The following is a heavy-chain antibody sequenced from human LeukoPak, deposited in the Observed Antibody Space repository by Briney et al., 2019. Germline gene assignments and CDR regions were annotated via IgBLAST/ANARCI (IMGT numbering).Heavy chain of an antibody. V-gene: IGHV3-23*01. D-gene: IGHD7-27*01. CDR1: GFTFSRNA. CDR2: ISGSGGNT. CDR3: AKVPWVANWADAFDI. Sequence: PGGSLRLSCAASGFTFSRNAMSWVRQAPGKGLEWVSGISGSGGNTYFADSVKGRFTISRDNSNNTLYLQMNSLRAEDTAVYYCAKVPWVANWADAFDIWGQGTMVTVSS. J-gene: IGHJ3*02.